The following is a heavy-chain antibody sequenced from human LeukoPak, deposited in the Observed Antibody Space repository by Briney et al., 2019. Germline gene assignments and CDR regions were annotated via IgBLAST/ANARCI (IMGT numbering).Heavy chain of an antibody. D-gene: IGHD1-26*01. J-gene: IGHJ4*02. V-gene: IGHV3-11*04. CDR2: ISYDGGTI. CDR3: ARAVKWDY. Sequence: GGSLRLSCAASGFTFSDYYISWLRLAPGKGPEGVSYISYDGGTIHYADSVKGRFTISRDNAKNSVYLQMDSLRAEDTGVYYCARAVKWDYWGQGTLVTVSS. CDR1: GFTFSDYY.